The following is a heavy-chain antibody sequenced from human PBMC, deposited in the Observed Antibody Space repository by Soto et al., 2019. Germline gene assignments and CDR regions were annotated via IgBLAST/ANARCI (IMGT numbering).Heavy chain of an antibody. CDR1: GFSFSGYN. CDR2: ISGDSNYI. D-gene: IGHD3-22*01. V-gene: IGHV3-21*01. CDR3: ARVVYFDRSAYGL. J-gene: IGHJ3*01. Sequence: GGSLRLSCAASGFSFSGYNMNWVRQAPGKGLEWVSSISGDSNYIYYADSVQGRFTISRDNAKNSVYLQMNSLRAEDTAVYYCARVVYFDRSAYGLWGQGTMVTV.